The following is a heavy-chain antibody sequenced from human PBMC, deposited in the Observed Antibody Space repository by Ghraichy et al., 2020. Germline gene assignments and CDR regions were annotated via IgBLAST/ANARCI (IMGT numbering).Heavy chain of an antibody. CDR2: IYNIGSP. Sequence: SETLSLTCTVSGASITSYYWSWIRQTPGKGLEWIGYIYNIGSPNYNPSLKSRVTISLDTSKNQFSLKLSSVTAADTAVYYCARDGGGGASYYFDYWGQGTLVTVSS. D-gene: IGHD2-21*01. CDR1: GASITSYY. J-gene: IGHJ4*02. CDR3: ARDGGGGASYYFDY. V-gene: IGHV4-59*01.